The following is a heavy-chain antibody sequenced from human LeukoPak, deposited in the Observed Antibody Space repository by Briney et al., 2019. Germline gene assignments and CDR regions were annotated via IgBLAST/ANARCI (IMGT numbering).Heavy chain of an antibody. Sequence: GGSLRLSCAASGFTFDDYGMSWVRQAPGKGLEWVSGINWNGGSTGYADSVKGRFTISRDNAKNSLYLQMNSLGAEDTALYHCARWPTGYYWPLDYWGQGTLVTVSS. CDR3: ARWPTGYYWPLDY. J-gene: IGHJ4*02. CDR1: GFTFDDYG. D-gene: IGHD3-9*01. CDR2: INWNGGST. V-gene: IGHV3-20*01.